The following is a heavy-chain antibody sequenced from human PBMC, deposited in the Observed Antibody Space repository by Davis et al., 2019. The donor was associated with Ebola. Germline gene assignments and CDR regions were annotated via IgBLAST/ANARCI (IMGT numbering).Heavy chain of an antibody. D-gene: IGHD6-13*01. CDR1: GYTFTSYY. V-gene: IGHV1-46*01. CDR3: ARDRIAAAGRGWFDP. CDR2: INPSGGST. Sequence: ASVKVSCKASGYTFTSYYMHWVRQAPGQGLEWMGIINPSGGSTSYAQKFQGRVTMTRDASTSTVYMELSSLRSEDTAVYYCARDRIAAAGRGWFDPWGQGTLVTVSS. J-gene: IGHJ5*02.